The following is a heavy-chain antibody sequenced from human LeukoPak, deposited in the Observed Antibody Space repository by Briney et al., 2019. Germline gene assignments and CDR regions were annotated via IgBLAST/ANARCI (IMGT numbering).Heavy chain of an antibody. CDR1: GGSFSGYY. CDR2: INHSGST. J-gene: IGHJ6*02. D-gene: IGHD4-11*01. Sequence: SETLSLTCAVYGGSFSGYYWSWIRQPPGKGLEWIGEINHSGSTNYNPSLKSRVTISVDTPKNQFSLKLSSVTAADTAVYYCASTLQAFRYYYYGMDVWGQGTTVTVSS. V-gene: IGHV4-34*01. CDR3: ASTLQAFRYYYYGMDV.